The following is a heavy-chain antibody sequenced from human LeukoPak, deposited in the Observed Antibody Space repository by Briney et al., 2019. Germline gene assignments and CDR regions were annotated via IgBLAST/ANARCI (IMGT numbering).Heavy chain of an antibody. Sequence: PGRSLRLSCAASGFTLSSFGMVWVRQAPGKGLEWVTLMWYDGRNKYYADSVKGRFTISRDNSKNTVYLQMNSLRGEDTAVYYFARVGDMEAFDIWGQGTRVTVSS. CDR2: MWYDGRNK. J-gene: IGHJ3*02. CDR1: GFTLSSFG. CDR3: ARVGDMEAFDI. V-gene: IGHV3-33*01. D-gene: IGHD3-16*01.